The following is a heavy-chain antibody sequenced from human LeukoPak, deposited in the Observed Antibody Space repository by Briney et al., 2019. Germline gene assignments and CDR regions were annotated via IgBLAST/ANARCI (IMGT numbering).Heavy chain of an antibody. Sequence: ASVKVSCKVSGYTLTELSMHWVRQAPGKGLEWMGGFDPEDGETIYAQKFQGRVTMTEDTSTDTAYMELSSLRSEDTAVYYCARMVCSSTSCYLGVVESNWFDPWGQGTLVTVSS. CDR2: FDPEDGET. CDR3: ARMVCSSTSCYLGVVESNWFDP. J-gene: IGHJ5*02. D-gene: IGHD2-2*01. CDR1: GYTLTELS. V-gene: IGHV1-24*01.